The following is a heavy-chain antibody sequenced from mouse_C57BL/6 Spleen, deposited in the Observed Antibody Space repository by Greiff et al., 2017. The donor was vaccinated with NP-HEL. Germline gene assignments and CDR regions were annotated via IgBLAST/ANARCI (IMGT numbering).Heavy chain of an antibody. Sequence: EVQGVESGGGLVKPGGSLKLSCAASGFTFSSYAMSWVRQTPEKRLEWVATLSDGGSYTYYPDNVKGRFTISGDNAKNNLYLQMSHLKSEDTAMDYCARDRGTGTNYFDYWGQGTTLTVSS. V-gene: IGHV5-4*01. CDR2: LSDGGSYT. D-gene: IGHD4-1*01. CDR1: GFTFSSYA. CDR3: ARDRGTGTNYFDY. J-gene: IGHJ2*01.